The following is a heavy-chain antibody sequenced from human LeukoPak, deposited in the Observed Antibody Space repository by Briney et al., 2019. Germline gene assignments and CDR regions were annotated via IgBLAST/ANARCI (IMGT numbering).Heavy chain of an antibody. D-gene: IGHD2-15*01. CDR3: ARPRVVAATTSHAAFDI. J-gene: IGHJ3*02. V-gene: IGHV1-46*01. Sequence: ATVKVSCEASGYTFSIFYTHWAPHPPGQGLEWGGKINHSGGSTSYAQMFRRRVTNTRDMPTSTLYMELSSLRAEDTAVYYCARPRVVAATTSHAAFDIWGQGTLVSVSS. CDR2: INHSGGST. CDR1: GYTFSIFY.